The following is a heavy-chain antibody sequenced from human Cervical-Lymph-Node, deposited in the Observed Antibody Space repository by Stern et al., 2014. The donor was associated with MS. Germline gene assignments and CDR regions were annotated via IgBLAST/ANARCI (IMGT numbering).Heavy chain of an antibody. Sequence: VHLVESGGGVVQPGRSLTLSCAASGFSLSNSGMHWVCQAPGKGLEWVAVMSFVGGNKKYGDSVKGRFSISRDMANNTLFLQMNSLRPEDTAVYYCMGVGDAMHVWGQGTTVIVSS. J-gene: IGHJ6*02. V-gene: IGHV3-30*03. CDR2: MSFVGGNK. CDR1: GFSLSNSG. CDR3: MGVGDAMHV.